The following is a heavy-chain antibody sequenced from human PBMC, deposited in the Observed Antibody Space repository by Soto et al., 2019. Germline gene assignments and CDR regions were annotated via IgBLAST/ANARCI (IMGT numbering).Heavy chain of an antibody. CDR2: INAGNGNT. V-gene: IGHV1-3*01. J-gene: IGHJ4*02. Sequence: GASVKVSCKASGYTFTSYAMHWVRQAPGQRLEWMGWINAGNGNTKYSQKFQGRVTITRDTSASTAYMELSSLRSEDTAVYYCAREVQWLETFDEWGQGTLVTVSS. CDR3: AREVQWLETFDE. CDR1: GYTFTSYA. D-gene: IGHD6-19*01.